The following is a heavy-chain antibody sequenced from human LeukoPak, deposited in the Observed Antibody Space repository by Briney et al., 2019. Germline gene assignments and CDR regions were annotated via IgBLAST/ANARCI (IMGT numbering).Heavy chain of an antibody. CDR3: ARDFWSGSGVNWFDP. D-gene: IGHD3-3*01. J-gene: IGHJ5*02. CDR1: GYSFTTYW. V-gene: IGHV5-51*01. CDR2: INPGDSDI. Sequence: GESLKISCKGSGYSFTTYWIGLVRQMPGKGLEWMGIINPGDSDIRYSPSFQGQVTISVDKSISTAYLQWSSLKASDTAMYYCARDFWSGSGVNWFDPWGQGTLVTVTS.